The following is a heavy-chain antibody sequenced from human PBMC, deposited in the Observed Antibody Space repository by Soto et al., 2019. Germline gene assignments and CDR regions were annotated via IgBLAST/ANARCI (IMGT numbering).Heavy chain of an antibody. V-gene: IGHV4-4*02. Sequence: QVQLQESGPGLVKPSGTLSLTCAVSSGSISSSNWWSWVRQPPGKGLEWIGDIYHSGSTNYNPSLKSRATISVDKSKNQFSLKLSSVTAADTAVYYCARVRRGRSNWFDPWGQGTLVTVSS. CDR3: ARVRRGRSNWFDP. CDR2: IYHSGST. J-gene: IGHJ5*02. D-gene: IGHD3-10*01. CDR1: SGSISSSNW.